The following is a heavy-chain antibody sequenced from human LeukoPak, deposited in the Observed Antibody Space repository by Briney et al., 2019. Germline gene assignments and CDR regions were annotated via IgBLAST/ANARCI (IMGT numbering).Heavy chain of an antibody. J-gene: IGHJ6*02. CDR1: GFTFSSYA. CDR2: ISGSGGST. V-gene: IGHV3-23*01. CDR3: AKDPYYYYGMDV. Sequence: PGGSLRLSCPVSGFTFSSYAMSWVRQAPGKGLEWVSAISGSGGSTYYADSVKGRFTISRDNSKNTLYLQMNSLRAEDTAVYYCAKDPYYYYGMDVWGQGTTVTVSS.